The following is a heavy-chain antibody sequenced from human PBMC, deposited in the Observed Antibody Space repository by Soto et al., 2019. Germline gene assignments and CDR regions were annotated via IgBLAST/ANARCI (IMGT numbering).Heavy chain of an antibody. V-gene: IGHV3-30*18. CDR3: AKDRIRKLWFGELPIDY. CDR2: ISYDGSNK. CDR1: GFTFSSYG. D-gene: IGHD3-10*01. J-gene: IGHJ4*02. Sequence: GGSLRLSCAASGFTFSSYGMHWVRQAPGKGLEWVAVISYDGSNKYYEDSVKGRFTISRDNSKNTLYLQMNSLRAEDTAVYYCAKDRIRKLWFGELPIDYWGQGTLVTVSS.